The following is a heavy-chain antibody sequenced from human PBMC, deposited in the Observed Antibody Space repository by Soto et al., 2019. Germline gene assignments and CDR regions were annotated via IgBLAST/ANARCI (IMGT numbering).Heavy chain of an antibody. CDR1: GFTVSSNF. Sequence: GSLRLSCAASGFTVSSNFMSWVRQAPGMGLEWLSLIYSGGGTYYADSVKGRFTTSRDNSKNTVYLQMNSLRAEDAAVYYCASGRAFDFWGQGTLVTVSS. V-gene: IGHV3-66*01. CDR3: ASGRAFDF. J-gene: IGHJ4*02. CDR2: IYSGGGT.